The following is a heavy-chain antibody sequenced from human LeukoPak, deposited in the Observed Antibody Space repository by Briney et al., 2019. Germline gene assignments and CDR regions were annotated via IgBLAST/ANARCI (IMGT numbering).Heavy chain of an antibody. Sequence: PSETLSLICSVSGGSMNSYYWSWIRQSPGKGLEWIGYIYYSGSTNYNPSLKSRVTISVDTSKNQFSLKLSSVTAADTAVYYCARHVWLQPFDYWGQGTLVTASS. V-gene: IGHV4-59*08. J-gene: IGHJ4*02. D-gene: IGHD3-9*01. CDR3: ARHVWLQPFDY. CDR1: GGSMNSYY. CDR2: IYYSGST.